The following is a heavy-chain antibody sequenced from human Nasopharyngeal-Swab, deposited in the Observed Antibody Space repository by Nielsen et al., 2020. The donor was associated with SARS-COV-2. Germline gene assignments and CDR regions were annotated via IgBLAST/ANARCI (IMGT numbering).Heavy chain of an antibody. J-gene: IGHJ4*02. D-gene: IGHD3-10*01. V-gene: IGHV3-74*01. CDR1: GFTFSSYW. CDR2: INSDGRTK. Sequence: GESLKISCVASGFTFSSYWMQWVRQPPGKGLEWVARINSDGRTKDHADSLQGRFTIARDNAKNEVYLQLNGLRDEDTAVYYCGRVGSYRIDYWGQGTLVTVSS. CDR3: GRVGSYRIDY.